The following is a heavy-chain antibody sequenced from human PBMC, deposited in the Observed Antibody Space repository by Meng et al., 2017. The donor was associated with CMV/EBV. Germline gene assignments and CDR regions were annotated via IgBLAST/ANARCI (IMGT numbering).Heavy chain of an antibody. CDR3: ARADSSYFDVSAYYPDAFDI. CDR1: GGSFSSSKW. CDR2: IHHSGTP. D-gene: IGHD3-22*01. V-gene: IGHV4/OR15-8*03. Sequence: SETLSLTCVVSGGSFSSSKWWSWVRQPPGKGLEWFGAIHHSGTPNYNASLKSRVTMSVDKSKNHFSLSLTSVTAADTAVYFCARADSSYFDVSAYYPDAFDIWGQGTVVTVSS. J-gene: IGHJ3*02.